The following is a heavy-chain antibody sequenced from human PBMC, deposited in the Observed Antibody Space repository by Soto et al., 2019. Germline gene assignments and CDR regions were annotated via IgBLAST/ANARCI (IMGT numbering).Heavy chain of an antibody. CDR2: MNPNSDHT. J-gene: IGHJ4*02. CDR1: GYTFTSYD. V-gene: IGHV1-8*01. Sequence: ASVNVSCKASGYTFTSYDINWARQVTGQGLEWMGWMNPNSDHTDYAQKFLGRVTLTRNTSINTAYMELSGLRSEDTAVYYCARPTRSGYSGAWSSFDYWGQGSLVTVS. D-gene: IGHD6-19*01. CDR3: ARPTRSGYSGAWSSFDY.